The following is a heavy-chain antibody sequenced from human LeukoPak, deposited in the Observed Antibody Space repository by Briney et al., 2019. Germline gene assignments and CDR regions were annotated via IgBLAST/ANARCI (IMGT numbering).Heavy chain of an antibody. CDR2: IYTSGST. Sequence: SETLSLTCTVSGGSISSYYWSWIRQPPGKGLEWIGYIYTSGSTNYNPSLKSRVTISVDTSKNQFSLKLSSVTAADTAVYYCARHSVTAPWWFDPWGQGTLVTVSS. CDR1: GGSISSYY. J-gene: IGHJ5*02. V-gene: IGHV4-4*09. D-gene: IGHD5-18*01. CDR3: ARHSVTAPWWFDP.